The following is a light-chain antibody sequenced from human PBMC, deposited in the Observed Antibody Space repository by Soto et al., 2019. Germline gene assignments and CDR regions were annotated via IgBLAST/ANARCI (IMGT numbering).Light chain of an antibody. CDR2: DFT. CDR1: SGDIGGYDY. CDR3: SSYAGSNNPYV. Sequence: QSALTQPPSASGSPGQTVTISCTGTSGDIGGYDYVSWYQQHPGKAPKLMIYDFTKRPLGVPDRFSGSKSGNTASLTVSALQAEDEADYYCSSYAGSNNPYVFGTGTKVTVL. J-gene: IGLJ1*01. V-gene: IGLV2-8*01.